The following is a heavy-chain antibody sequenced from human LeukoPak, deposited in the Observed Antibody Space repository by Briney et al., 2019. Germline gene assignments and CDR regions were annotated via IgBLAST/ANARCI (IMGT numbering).Heavy chain of an antibody. V-gene: IGHV4-4*07. CDR1: GGSISSYY. Sequence: SETLSLTCTVSGGSISSYYWSWIRQPAGKGLEWIGRIYTSGSTNYNPSLKSRVTMSVDTSKNQFSLKLSSVTAADTAVYYCARGSGGSFQLGYYHYGMDVWGQGTTVTVSS. CDR2: IYTSGST. D-gene: IGHD1-26*01. CDR3: ARGSGGSFQLGYYHYGMDV. J-gene: IGHJ6*02.